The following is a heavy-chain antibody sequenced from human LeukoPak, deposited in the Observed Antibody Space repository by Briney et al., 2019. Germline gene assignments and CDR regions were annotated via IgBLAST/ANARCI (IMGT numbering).Heavy chain of an antibody. D-gene: IGHD1-26*01. CDR2: ISGNGERT. V-gene: IGHV3-23*01. CDR1: GFTFSTYG. J-gene: IGHJ4*02. CDR3: AKLGYSGSYN. Sequence: PGGSLRLSCTASGFTFSTYGMSRVRQAPGKGLEWVSGISGNGERTYYADSVRGRFTISRVNSKNTLYLQLNSLRADDTAVYYCAKLGYSGSYNWGQGTLVTVSS.